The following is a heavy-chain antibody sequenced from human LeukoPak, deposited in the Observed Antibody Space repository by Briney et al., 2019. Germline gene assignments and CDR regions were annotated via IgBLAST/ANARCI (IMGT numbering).Heavy chain of an antibody. CDR2: INSDERRT. CDR1: GFTFSTYW. Sequence: GGSLRLSCAASGFTFSTYWMHWVRQAPGKGLVWVSRINSDERRTEYADSVKGRFTISRDNPKNTLYLQMNSLRAEYTAVYYCVRAFDYWGQGTLVTVSS. V-gene: IGHV3-74*01. J-gene: IGHJ4*02. CDR3: VRAFDY.